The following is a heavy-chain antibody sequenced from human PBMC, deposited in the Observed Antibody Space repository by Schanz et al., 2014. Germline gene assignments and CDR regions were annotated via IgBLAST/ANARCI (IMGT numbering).Heavy chain of an antibody. CDR2: ITYNGGTI. D-gene: IGHD3-3*01. CDR3: VRDSFFAFDY. CDR1: TFTFSSDW. V-gene: IGHV3-48*01. Sequence: EVQLAESGGGLVQPGGSLRLSCAASTFTFSSDWMSWVRQAPGKGLEWISYITYNGGTIYYADSVKGRFTMSRDNAKNSVFLQMNSLRAEDTAVYYCVRDSFFAFDYWGQGTLVTVSS. J-gene: IGHJ4*02.